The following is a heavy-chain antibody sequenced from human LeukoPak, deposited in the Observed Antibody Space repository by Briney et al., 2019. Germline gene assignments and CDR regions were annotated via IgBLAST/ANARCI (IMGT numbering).Heavy chain of an antibody. CDR3: ARGVYDSSGYYPRWYFDY. V-gene: IGHV4-30-2*01. J-gene: IGHJ4*02. CDR2: INHSGST. Sequence: SQTLSLTCTVSGGSISSGGYYWSWIRQPPGKGLEWIGEINHSGSTNYNPSLKSRVTISVDTSKNQFSLKLSSVTAADTAVYYCARGVYDSSGYYPRWYFDYWGQGTLVTVSS. D-gene: IGHD3-22*01. CDR1: GGSISSGGYY.